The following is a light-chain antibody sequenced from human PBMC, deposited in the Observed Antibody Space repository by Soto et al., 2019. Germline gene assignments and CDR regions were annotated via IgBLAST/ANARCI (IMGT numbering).Light chain of an antibody. CDR2: DAS. Sequence: DIQMTQSPSTLSASVGDRVTMTCRASQSISSWLAWYQQKPGQAPKLLIYDASSLDSGVPSSFSGSGSATEFTLTISSLHPDDFATYYCQQYYTYPLTVGGGTKVEIK. CDR3: QQYYTYPLT. J-gene: IGKJ4*01. CDR1: QSISSW. V-gene: IGKV1-5*01.